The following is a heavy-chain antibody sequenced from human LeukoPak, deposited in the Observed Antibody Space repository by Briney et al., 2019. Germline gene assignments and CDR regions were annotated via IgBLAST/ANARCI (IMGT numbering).Heavy chain of an antibody. Sequence: ASVKVSCKASGYTFNDYYIHWVRQAPGQGLEWMGWVNPNTGTTNCAQKFQGRVTLTRDTSISTAYMELSSLTSDDTAVYYCARQSYGSSYYFDYWGQGTLVTVSS. CDR3: ARQSYGSSYYFDY. CDR1: GYTFNDYY. V-gene: IGHV1-2*02. CDR2: VNPNTGTT. J-gene: IGHJ4*02. D-gene: IGHD6-6*01.